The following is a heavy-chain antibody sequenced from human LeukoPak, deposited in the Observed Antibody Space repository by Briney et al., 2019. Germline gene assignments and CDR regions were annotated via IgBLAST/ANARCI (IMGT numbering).Heavy chain of an antibody. D-gene: IGHD3-3*01. Sequence: GGSLRLSCAASGFTFSSYSMNWVRQAPGKGLEWVSSISSSSSYIYYADSVKGRFTISRDNAKNSLYLQMNSLRAEDTAVYYCARSVPIFPSSVDYWGQGTLVTVSS. J-gene: IGHJ4*02. V-gene: IGHV3-21*01. CDR3: ARSVPIFPSSVDY. CDR2: ISSSSSYI. CDR1: GFTFSSYS.